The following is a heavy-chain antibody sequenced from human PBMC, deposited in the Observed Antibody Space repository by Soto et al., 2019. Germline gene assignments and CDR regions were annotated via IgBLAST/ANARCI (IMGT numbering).Heavy chain of an antibody. CDR2: ISAYNGNT. D-gene: IGHD3-10*01. CDR3: ARDLCPLGSGSPCPRYGLDF. J-gene: IGHJ6*02. Sequence: EASVKVSCKASGYTFTSYGISWVRQAPGQGLEWMGWISAYNGNTNYAQKLQGRVTMTTDTSTSTAYMELRSLRSDDTAVYFCARDLCPLGSGSPCPRYGLDFWGQGTTVTVSS. CDR1: GYTFTSYG. V-gene: IGHV1-18*01.